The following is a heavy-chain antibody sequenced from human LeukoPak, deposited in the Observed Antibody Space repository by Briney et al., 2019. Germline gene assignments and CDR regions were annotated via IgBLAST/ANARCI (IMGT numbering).Heavy chain of an antibody. CDR1: GGTFSSYA. J-gene: IGHJ4*02. V-gene: IGHV1-69*13. CDR2: IISIFGTA. D-gene: IGHD3-22*01. Sequence: SVKVSCKASGGTFSSYAIGWVRQAPGQGLEWMGGIISIFGTANYAQKFQGRVTITADESTSTAYMELSSLRSEDTAVYYCARSLRYYDSSGYPTDYWGQGTLVTVSS. CDR3: ARSLRYYDSSGYPTDY.